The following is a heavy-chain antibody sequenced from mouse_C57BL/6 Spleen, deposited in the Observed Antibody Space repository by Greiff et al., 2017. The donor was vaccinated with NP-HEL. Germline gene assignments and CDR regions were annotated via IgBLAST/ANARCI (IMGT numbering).Heavy chain of an antibody. Sequence: EVKVVESGGGLVQPGGSLSLSCAASGFTFTDYYMSWVRQPPGKALEWLGFIRNKANGYTTEYSASVKGRFTISRDNSQSILYLQMNALRAEDSATYYCARPYYYGSSYGDYAMDYWGQGTSVTVSS. CDR2: IRNKANGYTT. D-gene: IGHD1-1*01. CDR3: ARPYYYGSSYGDYAMDY. J-gene: IGHJ4*01. CDR1: GFTFTDYY. V-gene: IGHV7-3*01.